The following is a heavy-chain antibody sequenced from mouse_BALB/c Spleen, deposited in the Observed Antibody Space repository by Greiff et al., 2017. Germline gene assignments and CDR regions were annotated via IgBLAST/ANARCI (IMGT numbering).Heavy chain of an antibody. CDR3: ARDKGDY. D-gene: IGHD1-3*01. V-gene: IGHV5-4*02. Sequence: DVKLVESGGGLVKPGGSLKLSCAASGFTFSDYYMYWVRQTPEKRLEWVATISDGGSYTYYPDSVKGRFTISRDNAKNNLYLQMSSLKSEDTAMYYCARDKGDYWGQGTTLTVSS. CDR2: ISDGGSYT. CDR1: GFTFSDYY. J-gene: IGHJ2*01.